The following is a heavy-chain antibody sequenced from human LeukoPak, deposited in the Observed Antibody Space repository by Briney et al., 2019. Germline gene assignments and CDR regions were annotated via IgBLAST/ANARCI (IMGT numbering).Heavy chain of an antibody. CDR3: ARGARFKRSRIVVVPAATLDY. D-gene: IGHD2-2*01. Sequence: SETLSLTCAVYGGSFSGYYWSWIRQPPGKGLEWIGEINHSGSTNYNPSLKSRVTISVDTSKNQFSLKLSSVTAADTAVYHCARGARFKRSRIVVVPAATLDYWGQGTLVTVSS. V-gene: IGHV4-34*01. J-gene: IGHJ4*02. CDR1: GGSFSGYY. CDR2: INHSGST.